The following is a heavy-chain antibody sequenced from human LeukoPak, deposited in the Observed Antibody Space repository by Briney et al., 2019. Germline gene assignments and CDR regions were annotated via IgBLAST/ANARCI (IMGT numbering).Heavy chain of an antibody. Sequence: GGSLRLSCAASGFTFSSYAMSWVRQAPGKGLEWVSAISGSGGSTYYADSMKGRFTISRDTSKNTLYLQMNSLRAEDAAVYYCAKDHQDYSNPSGLLGLDVWGQGTTVTVSS. V-gene: IGHV3-23*01. CDR3: AKDHQDYSNPSGLLGLDV. D-gene: IGHD4-4*01. CDR1: GFTFSSYA. CDR2: ISGSGGST. J-gene: IGHJ6*02.